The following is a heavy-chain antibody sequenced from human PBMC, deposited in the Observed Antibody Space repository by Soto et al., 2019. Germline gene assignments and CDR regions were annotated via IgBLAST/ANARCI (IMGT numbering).Heavy chain of an antibody. CDR2: IYYSGST. D-gene: IGHD3-16*02. V-gene: IGHV4-59*01. CDR3: ARSSYVWGSYRLDAFDI. J-gene: IGHJ3*02. CDR1: GGSISSYY. Sequence: SETLSLTCTVSGGSISSYYWSWIRQPPGKGLEWIGYIYYSGSTNYNPSLKSRVTISVDTSKNQFSLKLSSVTAADTAVHYCARSSYVWGSYRLDAFDIWGQGTMVTVSS.